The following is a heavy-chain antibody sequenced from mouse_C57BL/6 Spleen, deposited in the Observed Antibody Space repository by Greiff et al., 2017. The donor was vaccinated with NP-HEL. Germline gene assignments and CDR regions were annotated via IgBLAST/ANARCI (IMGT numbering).Heavy chain of an antibody. CDR1: GFTFSDYG. D-gene: IGHD2-4*01. V-gene: IGHV5-17*01. J-gene: IGHJ4*01. CDR2: ISSGSSTI. CDR3: AKIYYDHYYAMDY. Sequence: EVKLMESGGGLVKPGGSLKLSCAASGFTFSDYGMHWVRQAPEKGLEWVAYISSGSSTIYYADTVKGRFTISRDNAKSTLFLQMTSLRSEDTAMYYCAKIYYDHYYAMDYWGLGTSVTVSS.